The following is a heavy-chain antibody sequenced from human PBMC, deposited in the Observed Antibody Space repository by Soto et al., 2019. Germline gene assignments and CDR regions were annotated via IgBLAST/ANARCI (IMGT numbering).Heavy chain of an antibody. V-gene: IGHV3-53*01. J-gene: IGHJ6*02. CDR2: IYSGGST. Sequence: EVQLVESGGGLIQPGGSLRLSCAASGFTVSSNYMSWVRQAPGKGLEWGSVIYSGGSTYYADSVKGRVTISRDDSKNTLYLQVNSLRVEDTAVYYCAREDYGMDVWGQGTTVTVSS. CDR3: AREDYGMDV. CDR1: GFTVSSNY.